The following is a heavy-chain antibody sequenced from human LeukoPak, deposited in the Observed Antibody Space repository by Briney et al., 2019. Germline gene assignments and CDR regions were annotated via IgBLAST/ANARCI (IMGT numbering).Heavy chain of an antibody. D-gene: IGHD5-24*01. CDR3: ARVGDGYNWVGAFDI. CDR1: EFTFSDYY. CDR2: ISYSGDTI. J-gene: IGHJ3*02. V-gene: IGHV3-11*04. Sequence: PGGSLRLSCAASEFTFSDYYMSWIRQAPGKGLEWVSYISYSGDTIYYADSVKGRFTISRDNAKNSLFLQMNSLRAEDTAVYYCARVGDGYNWVGAFDIWGQGTMVTVSS.